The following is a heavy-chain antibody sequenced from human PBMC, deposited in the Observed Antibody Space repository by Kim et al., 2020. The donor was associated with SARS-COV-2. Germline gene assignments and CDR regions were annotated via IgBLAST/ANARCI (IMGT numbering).Heavy chain of an antibody. D-gene: IGHD2-2*01. V-gene: IGHV4-39*01. CDR1: GGSISSSSYY. Sequence: SETLSLTCSVSGGSISSSSYYWGWIRQPPGKGLEWIGSIYYSGSTYYNPSLKSRVTISVDTSKNQFSLKLSSVTAADTAVYYCARGYCSSTSCYASRTEQPPNDYWGQGTLVTISS. J-gene: IGHJ4*02. CDR2: IYYSGST. CDR3: ARGYCSSTSCYASRTEQPPNDY.